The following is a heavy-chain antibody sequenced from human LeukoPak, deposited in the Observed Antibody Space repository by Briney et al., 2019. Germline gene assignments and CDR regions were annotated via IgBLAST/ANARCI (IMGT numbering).Heavy chain of an antibody. V-gene: IGHV4-59*08. Sequence: SETRSLTCTVSGGSISGYYWSWIRQPPGKGLEWIGNIYYSGSTNYNPSLKSRVTISVDTSKNQFSLKLSSVTAADTAVYYCANYHDYSNFQGAYYLDYWGQGTLVTVSS. J-gene: IGHJ4*02. D-gene: IGHD4-11*01. CDR1: GGSISGYY. CDR3: ANYHDYSNFQGAYYLDY. CDR2: IYYSGST.